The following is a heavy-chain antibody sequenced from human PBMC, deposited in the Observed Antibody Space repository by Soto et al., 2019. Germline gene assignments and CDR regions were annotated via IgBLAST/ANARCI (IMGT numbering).Heavy chain of an antibody. V-gene: IGHV3-11*04. Sequence: PGRSLRLSCAASGFTLSDYYMRWIRQAPGKGLAWVSYIRSRGSTIYYADSVKGLFTISRDNAKNSLYLQMNSLRAEDTAVYYWARDGPVAAAGIDYWGQGTLVTVSS. CDR3: ARDGPVAAAGIDY. J-gene: IGHJ4*02. D-gene: IGHD6-13*01. CDR2: IRSRGSTI. CDR1: GFTLSDYY.